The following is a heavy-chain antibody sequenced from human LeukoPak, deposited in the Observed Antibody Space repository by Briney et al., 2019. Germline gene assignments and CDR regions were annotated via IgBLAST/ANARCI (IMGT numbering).Heavy chain of an antibody. CDR1: GYSFTSYW. Sequence: GESLKISCKGSGYSFTSYWIGWVRQMPGKGLEWMGIIYPGDSDTRNSPSFQGQVTISADKSISTAYLQWSSLKASDTAMYYCARSAQYSSGWYGVFDYWGQGTLVTVSS. D-gene: IGHD6-19*01. CDR3: ARSAQYSSGWYGVFDY. CDR2: IYPGDSDT. V-gene: IGHV5-51*01. J-gene: IGHJ4*02.